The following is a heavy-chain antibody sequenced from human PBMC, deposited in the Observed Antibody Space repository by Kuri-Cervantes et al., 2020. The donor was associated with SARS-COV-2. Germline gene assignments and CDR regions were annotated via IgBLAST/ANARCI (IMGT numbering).Heavy chain of an antibody. V-gene: IGHV4-61*05. D-gene: IGHD2-2*01. J-gene: IGHJ5*02. CDR3: ARRGSDVVVPAAGNWFDP. Sequence: SETLSLTCTVSGGSISSSSYYWGWIRQPPGKGLEWIGYIYYSGSTNYNPSLKSRVTISVDTSKNQFSLKLSSVTAADTAVYYCARRGSDVVVPAAGNWFDPWGQGTLVTVSS. CDR2: IYYSGST. CDR1: GGSISSSSYY.